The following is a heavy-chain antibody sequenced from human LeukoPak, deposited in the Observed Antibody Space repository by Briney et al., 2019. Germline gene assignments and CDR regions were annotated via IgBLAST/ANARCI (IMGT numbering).Heavy chain of an antibody. D-gene: IGHD6-13*01. CDR2: IYYSGST. CDR3: ARGGSSWPNWFDP. CDR1: GGSFSGYY. V-gene: IGHV4-59*01. Sequence: PSETLSLTCAVYGGSFSGYYWSWIRQPPGKGLEWIGYIYYSGSTNYNPSLKSRVTISVDTSKNQFSLKLSSVTAADTAVYYCARGGSSWPNWFDPWGQGTLVTVSS. J-gene: IGHJ5*02.